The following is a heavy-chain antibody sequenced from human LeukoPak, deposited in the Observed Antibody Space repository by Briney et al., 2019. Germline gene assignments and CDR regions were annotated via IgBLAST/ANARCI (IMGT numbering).Heavy chain of an antibody. D-gene: IGHD5-18*01. CDR1: GFTFSSYW. CDR3: ARGFESNGYSYFAY. V-gene: IGHV3-74*01. J-gene: IGHJ4*02. CDR2: INSDGGST. Sequence: GGSLRLSCAASGFTFSSYWMHWVRQVPGKGLVWVSRINSDGGSTNYADSVKGRFTISRDNARNTLYLQMHSLRAEDTAVYYCARGFESNGYSYFAYWGQGTLVTVSS.